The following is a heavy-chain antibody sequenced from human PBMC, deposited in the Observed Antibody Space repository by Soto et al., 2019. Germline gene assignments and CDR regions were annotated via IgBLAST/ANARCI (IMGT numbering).Heavy chain of an antibody. CDR2: ISAKNGNP. D-gene: IGHD3-22*01. Sequence: QAHLVQSGAEVQKPGASVRVSCTTSGYTFTNSGITWVRQAPGKGLEWMGWISAKNGNPNYSQNLQGIVTMTIDISTTTAYMELRSRRSDDTAVYYCAASVNYDSRGYLIYYFDYWGQGTLVTVSS. CDR1: GYTFTNSG. J-gene: IGHJ4*02. V-gene: IGHV1-18*01. CDR3: AASVNYDSRGYLIYYFDY.